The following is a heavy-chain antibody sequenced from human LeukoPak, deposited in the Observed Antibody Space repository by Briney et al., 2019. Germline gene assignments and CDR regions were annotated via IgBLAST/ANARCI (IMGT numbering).Heavy chain of an antibody. V-gene: IGHV1-69*13. CDR1: GGTFSSYA. J-gene: IGHJ4*02. Sequence: SVTVSFTASGGTFSSYAISWVRQAPGQGLEWMGGIIPIFGTANYAQKFQGRVTITADESTSTAYMELSSLRSEDTAVYYCARDFVTAAGTVSFDYWGQGTLVTVSS. CDR3: ARDFVTAAGTVSFDY. D-gene: IGHD6-13*01. CDR2: IIPIFGTA.